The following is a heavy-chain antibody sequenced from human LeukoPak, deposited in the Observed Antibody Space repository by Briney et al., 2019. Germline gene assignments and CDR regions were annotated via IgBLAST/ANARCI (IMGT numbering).Heavy chain of an antibody. V-gene: IGHV4-4*02. D-gene: IGHD2-8*01. CDR2: VSLSGLT. Sequence: SGTLSLTCAVSGGSITSSHWWSWARQPPGKGLEWIGEVSLSGLTNYNPSLSSRVIMALDTSKNHLSLHLTSVTAADTAVYYCSRENGAFSPFGYWGQGYLVTVLS. J-gene: IGHJ4*02. CDR1: GGSITSSHW. CDR3: SRENGAFSPFGY.